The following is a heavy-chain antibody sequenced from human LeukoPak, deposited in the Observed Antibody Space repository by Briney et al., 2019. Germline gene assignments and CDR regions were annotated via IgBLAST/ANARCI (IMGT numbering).Heavy chain of an antibody. Sequence: SETLSLTCTVSGYSISNGYYWGWIRQPPGKGLEWIGSIYHSGSTYCNPSLKSRVTISVDTSKNQFSLKVNSVTAADTAVYYCARVPHGETIFGVVLYWFDPGAREPWSPSPQ. CDR1: GYSISNGYY. J-gene: IGHJ5*02. CDR3: ARVPHGETIFGVVLYWFDP. D-gene: IGHD3-3*01. CDR2: IYHSGST. V-gene: IGHV4-38-2*02.